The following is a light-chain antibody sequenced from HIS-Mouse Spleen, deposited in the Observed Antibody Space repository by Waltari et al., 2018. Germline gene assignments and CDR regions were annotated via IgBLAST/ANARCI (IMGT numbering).Light chain of an antibody. V-gene: IGLV3-10*01. CDR3: YSTDSSGNHRV. J-gene: IGLJ2*01. Sequence: SYELTQPPSVSVSPGQTARITCSGDALPKKYAYWYQQKSGQAPVLVIYEDSKRPSGIPVVVSGSRSGTMATLTISGAQVEDEADYYCYSTDSSGNHRVFGGGTKLTVL. CDR1: ALPKKY. CDR2: EDS.